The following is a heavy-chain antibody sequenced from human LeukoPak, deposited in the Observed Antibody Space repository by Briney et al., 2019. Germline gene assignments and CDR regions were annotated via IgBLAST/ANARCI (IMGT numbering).Heavy chain of an antibody. D-gene: IGHD2-15*01. CDR2: TKQDGSEK. CDR1: EFTFSTYW. Sequence: PGGSLRLSCAASEFTFSTYWMSWVRQAPGKGLEWVADTKQDGSEKYYVHSVKGRFTISRQNAKNSLFLQMNSLRAEDTAVYYCARHRSGGSQDDAFDIWGQGTMVTVSS. CDR3: ARHRSGGSQDDAFDI. V-gene: IGHV3-7*01. J-gene: IGHJ3*02.